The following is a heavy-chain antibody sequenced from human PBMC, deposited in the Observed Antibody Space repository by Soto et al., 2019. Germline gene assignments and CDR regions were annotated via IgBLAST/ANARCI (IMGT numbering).Heavy chain of an antibody. CDR3: ASVSGYYDSSGYSLDY. D-gene: IGHD3-22*01. CDR2: ISSSRSTI. CDR1: GFTFSSYS. Sequence: EVQLVESGGGLVQPGGSLRLSCAASGFTFSSYSMNWVRQAPGKGLEWVSYISSSRSTIYYADSVKGLFTISRDNAKNTMNLQMNYLRAEYTAVYYSASVSGYYDSSGYSLDYWGQGTLVTVSS. V-gene: IGHV3-48*01. J-gene: IGHJ4*02.